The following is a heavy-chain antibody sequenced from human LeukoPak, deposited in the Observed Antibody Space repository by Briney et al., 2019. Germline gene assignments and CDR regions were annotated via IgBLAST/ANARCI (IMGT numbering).Heavy chain of an antibody. V-gene: IGHV3-21*01. CDR1: KFTFSSYT. J-gene: IGHJ2*01. Sequence: GGSLRLSCTASKFTFSSYTLNWVRQAPGKGLEWVSSISSSSSYIYYSDSLKGRFTISRDNAKNSLYLQMNSLRAEDTAVYYCAREGYSYGFNWYFDLWGRGTLVTVSS. CDR2: ISSSSSYI. CDR3: AREGYSYGFNWYFDL. D-gene: IGHD5-18*01.